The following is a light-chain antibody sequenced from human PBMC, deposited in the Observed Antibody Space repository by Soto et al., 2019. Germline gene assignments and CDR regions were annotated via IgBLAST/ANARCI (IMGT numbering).Light chain of an antibody. J-gene: IGLJ3*02. CDR2: EVT. CDR3: SSYAGSNIWV. V-gene: IGLV2-8*01. CDR1: SSDVGAYNY. Sequence: QSALTQPPSASGSPGQSVTISCTGTSSDVGAYNYVSWYQQYPGKAPKLMIYEVTKRPSGVPDRFSGSKSGKTASLTVSGLQQEDEDDYHCSSYAGSNIWVFGGGTKLTVL.